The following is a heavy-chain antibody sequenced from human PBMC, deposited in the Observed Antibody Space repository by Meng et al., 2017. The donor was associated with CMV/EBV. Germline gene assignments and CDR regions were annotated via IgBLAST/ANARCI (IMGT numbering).Heavy chain of an antibody. V-gene: IGHV3-48*03. CDR1: GFAFSSYE. J-gene: IGHJ4*02. CDR3: AISKCSTSCRYFDY. CDR2: ISSSGSTI. D-gene: IGHD2-2*01. Sequence: GESLKISCAASGFAFSSYEMNWVRQAPGKGLEWVSYISSSGSTIYYADSVKGRFTISRDNAKNSLHLQMNSLRAEDTAVYYCAISKCSTSCRYFDYWGQGTLVTVSS.